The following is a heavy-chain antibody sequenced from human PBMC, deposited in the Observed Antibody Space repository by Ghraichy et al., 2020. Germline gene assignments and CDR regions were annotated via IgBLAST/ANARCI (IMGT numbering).Heavy chain of an antibody. D-gene: IGHD3-22*01. CDR1: GLTFDAYT. V-gene: IGHV3-43*01. CDR3: AAEYYYDSSGCFRY. J-gene: IGHJ4*02. CDR2: ITWNGGST. Sequence: ESLNISCAASGLTFDAYTMHWVRQAPGKGLEWVSLITWNGGSTYYADSVKGRFTASRDNSKNSLYLQMNSLRTEDTALYYCAAEYYYDSSGCFRYWGQGTLVTVSS.